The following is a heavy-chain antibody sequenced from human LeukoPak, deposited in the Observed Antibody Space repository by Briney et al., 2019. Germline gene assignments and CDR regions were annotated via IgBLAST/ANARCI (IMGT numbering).Heavy chain of an antibody. J-gene: IGHJ4*02. Sequence: PGGSLRLSCAASGFTVSSNYMSWVRQAPGKGLEWVSVIYSGGSTYYADSVKGRFTISRDNSKNTLYLQMNSLRAEDTAVYYCAKDPSAYYYDSSGYPTYFDYWGQGTLVTVSS. V-gene: IGHV3-53*01. CDR2: IYSGGST. CDR1: GFTVSSNY. CDR3: AKDPSAYYYDSSGYPTYFDY. D-gene: IGHD3-22*01.